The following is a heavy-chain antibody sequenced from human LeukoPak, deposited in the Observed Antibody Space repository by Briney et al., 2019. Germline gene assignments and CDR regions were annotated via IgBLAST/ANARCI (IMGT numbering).Heavy chain of an antibody. J-gene: IGHJ3*02. CDR2: IYHSGST. Sequence: SETLSLTCAVSGGSISSGGYSWSWIRQPPGKGLEWIGYIYHSGSTYYNPSLKSRVTISVDRSKNQFSLKLSSVTAADTAVYYCARAGDILTGSAHGAFDIWGQGTMVTVSS. CDR1: GGSISSGGYS. V-gene: IGHV4-30-2*01. CDR3: ARAGDILTGSAHGAFDI. D-gene: IGHD3-9*01.